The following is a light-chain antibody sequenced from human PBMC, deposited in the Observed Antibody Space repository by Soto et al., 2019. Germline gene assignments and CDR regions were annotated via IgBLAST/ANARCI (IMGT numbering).Light chain of an antibody. CDR3: HQRINWCLT. V-gene: IGKV3-11*01. CDR2: DAS. Sequence: EIVLTQSPATLSLSPGERATLSCTASQSVSNYFALSQQNPCQAPRLLIYDASNRATGIPARVSGSGSGTDFTLTISCREPALFAFYYCHQRINWCLTFGRGNQVHLK. CDR1: QSVSNY. J-gene: IGKJ4*01.